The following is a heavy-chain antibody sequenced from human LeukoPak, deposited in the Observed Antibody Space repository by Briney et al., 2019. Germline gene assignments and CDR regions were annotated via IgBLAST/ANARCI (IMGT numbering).Heavy chain of an antibody. V-gene: IGHV4-59*11. CDR3: AGSHPTEAGDYYYALDV. Sequence: SETLSLTCTVSGGPLSSHFWSWLRQPPGKGLEWIGYIYNSGITNYNPSLKTRVTISVDRSENQFSLRLSSVTAADTAEYYCAGSHPTEAGDYYYALDVWGQGTTVTVSS. J-gene: IGHJ6*02. CDR1: GGPLSSHF. D-gene: IGHD6-19*01. CDR2: IYNSGIT.